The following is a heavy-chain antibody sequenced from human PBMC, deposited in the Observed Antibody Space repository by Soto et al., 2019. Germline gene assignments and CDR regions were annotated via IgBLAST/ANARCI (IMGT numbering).Heavy chain of an antibody. D-gene: IGHD7-27*01. J-gene: IGHJ2*01. CDR2: ITGSGSSA. CDR3: AKKGSPSGDHSNWYFDL. Sequence: GGSLRLSCGASGFTFRSYAMGWVRQGPGKGLEWISSITGSGSSAYYADSVKGRFTISRDNSKNTLYLQMDSLSADDTAVYFCAKKGSPSGDHSNWYFDLWGRGTLVTVSS. CDR1: GFTFRSYA. V-gene: IGHV3-23*01.